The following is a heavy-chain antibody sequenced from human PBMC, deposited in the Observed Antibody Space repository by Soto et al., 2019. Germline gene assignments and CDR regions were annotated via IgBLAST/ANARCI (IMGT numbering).Heavy chain of an antibody. Sequence: QVQLVESGGGVVQPGRSLRLSCAASKFTFSPYAMYWVRQAPGKGLEWVAVISSDGTYKYYADSVKGRFTISRGNSKNTLYLQMNSLTTEDTAVFYCARGIGYCSGGRCQYYGMDVWGQGTTVTVSS. J-gene: IGHJ6*02. CDR1: KFTFSPYA. CDR2: ISSDGTYK. V-gene: IGHV3-30-3*01. CDR3: ARGIGYCSGGRCQYYGMDV. D-gene: IGHD2-15*01.